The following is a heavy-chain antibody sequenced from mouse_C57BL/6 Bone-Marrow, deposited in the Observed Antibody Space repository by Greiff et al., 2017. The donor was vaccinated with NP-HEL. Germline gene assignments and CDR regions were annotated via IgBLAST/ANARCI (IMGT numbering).Heavy chain of an antibody. CDR2: ISDGGSYT. V-gene: IGHV5-4*03. D-gene: IGHD2-4*01. CDR1: GFTFSSYA. CDR3: ARVDYSWFAY. Sequence: EVKVVESGGGLVKPGGSLKLSCAASGFTFSSYAMSWVRQTPEKRLEWVATISDGGSYTYYPDNVKGRFTISRDNAKNNLYLQMSHLKSEDTAMYYCARVDYSWFAYWGQGTLVTVSA. J-gene: IGHJ3*01.